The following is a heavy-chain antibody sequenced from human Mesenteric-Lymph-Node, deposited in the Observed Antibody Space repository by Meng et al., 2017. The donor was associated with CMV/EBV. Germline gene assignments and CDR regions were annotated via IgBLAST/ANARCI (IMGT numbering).Heavy chain of an antibody. CDR2: ISYDGSNK. V-gene: IGHV3-30-3*01. CDR3: AREGYCSSTSCYTGYYYYGMDV. J-gene: IGHJ6*02. CDR1: GFTFSSYA. D-gene: IGHD2-2*02. Sequence: GESLKISCAASGFTFSSYAMSWVRQAPGKGLEWVAVISYDGSNKYYADSVKGRFTISRDNSKNTLYLQMNSLRAEDTAVYYCAREGYCSSTSCYTGYYYYGMDVWGQGTTVTVSS.